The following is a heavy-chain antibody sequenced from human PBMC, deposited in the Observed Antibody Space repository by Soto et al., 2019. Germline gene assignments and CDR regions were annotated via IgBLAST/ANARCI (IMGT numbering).Heavy chain of an antibody. J-gene: IGHJ3*02. V-gene: IGHV4-34*01. CDR3: AKRFPHAFDI. CDR2: INHSGST. CDR1: VGSFSGYY. Sequence: SETLSLTCAVYVGSFSGYYWSWIRQPPGKGLEWIGEINHSGSTNYNPSLKSRVTISVDTSKNQFSLKLSSVTAADTAVYYCAKRFPHAFDIWGQGTMVTVSS. D-gene: IGHD3-3*01.